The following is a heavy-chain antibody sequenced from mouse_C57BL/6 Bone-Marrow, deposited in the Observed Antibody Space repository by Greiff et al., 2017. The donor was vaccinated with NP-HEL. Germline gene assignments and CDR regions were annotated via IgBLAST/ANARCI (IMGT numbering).Heavy chain of an antibody. D-gene: IGHD2-4*01. Sequence: QVQLQQSGAELVRPGTSVKVSCKASGYAFTNYLIEWVKQRPGQGLEWIGVITPGSGGTNYNEKFKGKAPLTADKSSSTAYMQLSGLTSENSAVYVCARRRLRGYYAMDYWGQGTAVTVSS. CDR1: GYAFTNYL. J-gene: IGHJ4*01. CDR3: ARRRLRGYYAMDY. CDR2: ITPGSGGT. V-gene: IGHV1-54*01.